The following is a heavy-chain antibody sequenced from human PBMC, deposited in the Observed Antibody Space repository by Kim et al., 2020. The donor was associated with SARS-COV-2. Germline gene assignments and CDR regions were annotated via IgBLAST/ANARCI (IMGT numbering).Heavy chain of an antibody. J-gene: IGHJ6*03. V-gene: IGHV4-59*08. CDR3: ARHRYPAYMDV. Sequence: SETLSLTCTVSGGSISSYYWSWIRQPPGQGLEWIGYIYYSGTTNYNPSLKSRVTISVDTSKNQFSLKLTSVTAADTAVYYCARHRYPAYMDVWGNGTTVT. CDR1: GGSISSYY. D-gene: IGHD3-9*01. CDR2: IYYSGTT.